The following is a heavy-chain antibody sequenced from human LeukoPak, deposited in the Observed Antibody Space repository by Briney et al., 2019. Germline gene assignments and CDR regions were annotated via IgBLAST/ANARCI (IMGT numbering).Heavy chain of an antibody. D-gene: IGHD4-17*01. Sequence: PGESLKVSCKGSGYSFTSYWIGWVRQMRGKGVEGMGVIYPGESDTIYSTSLQGQVTISADKSMSTAYLQWSSLKASHTAMYYCARHGHYGDYAVDPWGQGTLVTVSS. CDR3: ARHGHYGDYAVDP. CDR1: GYSFTSYW. CDR2: IYPGESDT. V-gene: IGHV5-51*01. J-gene: IGHJ5*02.